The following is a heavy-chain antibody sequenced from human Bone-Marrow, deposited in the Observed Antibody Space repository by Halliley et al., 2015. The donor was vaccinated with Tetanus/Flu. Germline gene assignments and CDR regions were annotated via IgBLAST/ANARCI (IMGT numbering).Heavy chain of an antibody. CDR2: IYYSGYT. J-gene: IGHJ4*02. V-gene: IGHV4-59*01. D-gene: IGHD4-17*01. CDR3: ARVGGKYAVTHY. CDR1: GDSINNYY. Sequence: TLSLTCTVAGDSINNYYWSWLRQPPGKGLEWIGYIYYSGYTNYNPSLESRVSMSVDTSKKQFSLNLTSVTAADTAVYYCARVGGKYAVTHYWGQGTLVTVSP.